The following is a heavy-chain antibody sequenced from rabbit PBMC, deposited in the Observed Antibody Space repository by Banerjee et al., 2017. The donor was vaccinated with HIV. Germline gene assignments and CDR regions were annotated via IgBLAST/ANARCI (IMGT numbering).Heavy chain of an antibody. CDR1: GIDFSSYYY. CDR2: IDTGSGST. CDR3: ARDVGGYVDSPNL. V-gene: IGHV1S45*01. D-gene: IGHD4-2*01. J-gene: IGHJ6*01. Sequence: QQQLEESGGGLVKPGGTLTLTCKASGIDFSSYYYMCWVRQAPGKGLEWIGCIDTGSGSTYYASWAKGRFTISKTSSTTVTLEMTSLTAADTATYFCARDVGGYVDSPNLWGPGTLVTVS.